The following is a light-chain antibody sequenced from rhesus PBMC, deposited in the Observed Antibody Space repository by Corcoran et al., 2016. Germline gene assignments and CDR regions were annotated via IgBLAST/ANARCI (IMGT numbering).Light chain of an antibody. Sequence: DIQMTQSPSSLSASVGDTVTITCRASQSISSWLDWYQQKPGKAPKLLIYKAASLQSGFPSRVSGSGSGTDFTLTISSLQPEDFATYYCLQYSSSPYSFGQGTKVEIK. CDR1: QSISSW. CDR3: LQYSSSPYS. J-gene: IGKJ2*01. CDR2: KAA. V-gene: IGKV1-22*01.